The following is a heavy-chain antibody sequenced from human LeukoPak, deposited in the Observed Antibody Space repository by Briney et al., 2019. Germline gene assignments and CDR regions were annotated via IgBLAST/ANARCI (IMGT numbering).Heavy chain of an antibody. V-gene: IGHV3-11*04. CDR2: ITNNGGAM. CDR3: ARALADSRGYYLGFDY. D-gene: IGHD3-22*01. J-gene: IGHJ4*02. Sequence: GGSLRLSCAASGFTFSDYYMGWIRQAPGKGLEWISYITNNGGAMFYADSLKGRLTIFRDNAKKSLYLQMNSLRPDDMALYYCARALADSRGYYLGFDYWGQGTPVTVSS. CDR1: GFTFSDYY.